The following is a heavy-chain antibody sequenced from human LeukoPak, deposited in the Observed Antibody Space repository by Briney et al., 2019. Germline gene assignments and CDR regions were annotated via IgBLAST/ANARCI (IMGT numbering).Heavy chain of an antibody. CDR1: GLVFSMYG. CDR3: AKDWNQFGSGSHLDYMDV. CDR2: FSGSGGPT. D-gene: IGHD3-10*01. V-gene: IGHV3-23*01. Sequence: GGSLRLSCTASGLVFSMYGMSWVREAPGKGLEWVSAFSGSGGPTYYADSVKGRFTISGDNFMNTLYLQMNDLRVEDTAVYYCAKDWNQFGSGSHLDYMDVWGKGTTVTVS. J-gene: IGHJ6*03.